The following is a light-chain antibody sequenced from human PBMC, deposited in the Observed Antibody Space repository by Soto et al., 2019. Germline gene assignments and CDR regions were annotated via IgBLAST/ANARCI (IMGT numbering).Light chain of an antibody. CDR3: QHYNSYSEA. Sequence: DIKMTYSPATHSLSVGDRVTITCRASQTISSWLAWYHQKPGKAPKLLIYKASTLKSGVPSRFSGSGSGTEFTLTISSLQPDDFATYYCQHYNSYSEAFGQGTKVDI. CDR1: QTISSW. CDR2: KAS. V-gene: IGKV1-5*03. J-gene: IGKJ1*01.